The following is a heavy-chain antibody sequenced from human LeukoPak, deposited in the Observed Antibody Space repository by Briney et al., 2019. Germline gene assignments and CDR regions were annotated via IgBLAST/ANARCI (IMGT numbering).Heavy chain of an antibody. D-gene: IGHD5-18*01. CDR3: ARDPWIQLWHIPFFDY. CDR1: GFTFSSYS. V-gene: IGHV3-21*01. Sequence: GGSLRLSCAASGFTFSSYSMNWVRQAPGKGLEWVSSISSSSSYIYYADSVKGRFTISRDNAKNSLYLQMNSLRAEVTAVYYCARDPWIQLWHIPFFDYWGQGTLVTVSS. CDR2: ISSSSSYI. J-gene: IGHJ4*02.